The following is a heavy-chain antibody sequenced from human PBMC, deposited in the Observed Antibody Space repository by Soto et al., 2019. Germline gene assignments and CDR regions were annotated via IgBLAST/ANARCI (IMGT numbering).Heavy chain of an antibody. CDR2: IYYGGST. CDR3: ARAAYYDFWSGYYTGMDV. D-gene: IGHD3-3*01. V-gene: IGHV4-30-4*01. CDR1: GGSISSGDYY. Sequence: SETLSLTCTVSGGSISSGDYYWSWIRQPPGKGLEWIGYIYYGGSTYYNPSLKSRVTISVDTSKNQFSLKLSSVTAADTAVYYCARAAYYDFWSGYYTGMDVWGQGTTVTVSS. J-gene: IGHJ6*02.